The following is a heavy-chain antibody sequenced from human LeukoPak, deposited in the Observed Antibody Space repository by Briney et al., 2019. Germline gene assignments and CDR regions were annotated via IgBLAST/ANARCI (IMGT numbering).Heavy chain of an antibody. D-gene: IGHD3-22*01. Sequence: GESLKISCKGSGYSFTSYWIGWVRQMPGKGLEWMGIIYPGDSDTRYSPSFQGQVTISADKSISTAYLQWSSLKASDTAMYCCARRFGYYYDSSGYLGLYYFDYWGQGTLVTVSS. V-gene: IGHV5-51*01. CDR3: ARRFGYYYDSSGYLGLYYFDY. CDR2: IYPGDSDT. J-gene: IGHJ4*02. CDR1: GYSFTSYW.